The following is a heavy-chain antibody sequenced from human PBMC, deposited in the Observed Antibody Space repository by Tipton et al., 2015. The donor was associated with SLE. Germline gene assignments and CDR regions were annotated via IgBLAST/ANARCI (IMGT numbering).Heavy chain of an antibody. J-gene: IGHJ6*02. V-gene: IGHV3-74*01. CDR3: ARDPPQQLGQLDV. CDR2: INSDGSST. D-gene: IGHD6-13*01. CDR1: GFTFSSYW. Sequence: SLRLSCAASGFTFSSYWMQWVRQVPGKGLVWVSRINSDGSSTSYADSVKGRFTISRDNAKNTLYLQMNSLRAEDTAVYYCARDPPQQLGQLDVWGQGTTVTVSS.